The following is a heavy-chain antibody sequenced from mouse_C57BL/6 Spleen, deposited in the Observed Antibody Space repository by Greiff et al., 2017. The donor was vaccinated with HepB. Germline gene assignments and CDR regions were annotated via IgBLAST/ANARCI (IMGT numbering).Heavy chain of an antibody. CDR1: GFTFSSYA. D-gene: IGHD2-2*01. CDR3: TRYYYGYPYYYAMDY. CDR2: ISSGGDYI. J-gene: IGHJ4*01. Sequence: EVMLVESGEGLVKPGGSLKLSCAASGFTFSSYAMSWVRQTPEKRLEWVAYISSGGDYIYYADTVKGRFTISRDNARNTLYLQMSSLKSEYTAMYYCTRYYYGYPYYYAMDYWGQGTSVTVSS. V-gene: IGHV5-9-1*02.